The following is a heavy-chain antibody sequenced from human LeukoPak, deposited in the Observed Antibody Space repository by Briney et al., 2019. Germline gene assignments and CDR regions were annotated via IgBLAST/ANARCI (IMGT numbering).Heavy chain of an antibody. CDR3: AKEGSYYDILTGSQIPLDP. D-gene: IGHD3-9*01. V-gene: IGHV3-23*01. J-gene: IGHJ5*02. CDR1: GFTFSSYG. CDR2: ISGSGGST. Sequence: GGSLRLSCAASGFTFSSYGMSWVRQAPGKGLEWVSAISGSGGSTYYADSVKGRFTISRDNSKNTLYLQMNSLRAEDTAVYYCAKEGSYYDILTGSQIPLDPWGQGTLVTVSS.